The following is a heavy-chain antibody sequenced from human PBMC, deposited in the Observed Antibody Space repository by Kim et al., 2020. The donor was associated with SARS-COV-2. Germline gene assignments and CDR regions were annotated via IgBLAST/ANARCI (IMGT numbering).Heavy chain of an antibody. D-gene: IGHD2-15*01. Sequence: GESLKISCKGSGYSFTSYWISWVRQMPGKGLEWMGRIDPSDSYTNYSPSFQGHVTISADKSISTAYLQWSSLKASDTAMYYCQVGAAAIPGYYYYGMDVWGQGTTVTVSS. J-gene: IGHJ6*02. CDR1: GYSFTSYW. CDR3: QVGAAAIPGYYYYGMDV. V-gene: IGHV5-10-1*01. CDR2: IDPSDSYT.